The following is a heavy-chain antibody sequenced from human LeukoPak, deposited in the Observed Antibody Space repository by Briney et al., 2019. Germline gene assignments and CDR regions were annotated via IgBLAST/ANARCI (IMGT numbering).Heavy chain of an antibody. CDR2: IYYSGNT. Sequence: SETLSLTCTVSGGSISSYYWSWIRQPPGKGLEWIGYIYYSGNTNYNPSLKSRVTISVDTSKNQFSLKLSSVTAADTAVYYCARDHKPGVYYDSSGYYRGVPPSDYFDYWGQGTLVTVSS. J-gene: IGHJ4*02. CDR3: ARDHKPGVYYDSSGYYRGVPPSDYFDY. D-gene: IGHD3-22*01. V-gene: IGHV4-59*01. CDR1: GGSISSYY.